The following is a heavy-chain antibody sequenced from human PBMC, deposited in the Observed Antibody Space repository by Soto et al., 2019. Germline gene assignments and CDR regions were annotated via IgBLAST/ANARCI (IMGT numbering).Heavy chain of an antibody. Sequence: EVQLLESGGGLVKPGGSLRLSCAASILSFDIYAMSWVRQAPGKGLEWVSATTGRGGTAYYAGSVKGRFTISRDNSKNPLYLQMASRRAEDTAVYCCAKHSGDDNYYGMDVWGQGTTVTVSS. CDR3: AKHSGDDNYYGMDV. CDR2: TTGRGGTA. V-gene: IGHV3-23*01. CDR1: ILSFDIYA. J-gene: IGHJ6*02. D-gene: IGHD5-12*01.